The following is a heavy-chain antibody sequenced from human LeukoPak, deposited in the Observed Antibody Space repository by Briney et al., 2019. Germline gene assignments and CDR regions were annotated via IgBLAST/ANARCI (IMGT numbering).Heavy chain of an antibody. D-gene: IGHD5-18*01. J-gene: IGHJ6*03. Sequence: SETLSLTCTVSGGSINSYYWGWIRQPPGKGLEWIGFIYYSGSTNYNPSLKSRVSISLDTSKNQFSLKLSSVTAADTAVYYCARLTAYYYMDVWGKGTTVTVSS. CDR3: ARLTAYYYMDV. CDR1: GGSINSYY. CDR2: IYYSGST. V-gene: IGHV4-59*01.